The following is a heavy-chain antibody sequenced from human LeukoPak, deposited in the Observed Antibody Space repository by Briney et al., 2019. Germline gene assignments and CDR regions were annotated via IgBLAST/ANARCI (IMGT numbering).Heavy chain of an antibody. J-gene: IGHJ4*02. V-gene: IGHV1-46*01. Sequence: ASVRVSCKASGYTFTSYYMHWVRQAPGQGLEWMGIINPSGGSTSYAQKFQGRVTMTRDTSTSTLYMELSSLRPEDTAVYYCARDGWSEMGTILREGVSDYWGQGTLVTVSS. D-gene: IGHD5-24*01. CDR1: GYTFTSYY. CDR3: ARDGWSEMGTILREGVSDY. CDR2: INPSGGST.